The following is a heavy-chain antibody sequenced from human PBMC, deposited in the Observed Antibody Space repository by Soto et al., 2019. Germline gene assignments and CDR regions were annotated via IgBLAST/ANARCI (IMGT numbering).Heavy chain of an antibody. D-gene: IGHD3-22*01. CDR1: GFTFTSSA. CDR2: IVVGSGNT. Sequence: SVKVSCKASGFTFTSSAVQWVRQARGQRLEWIGWIVVGSGNTNYAQKFQERVTITRDMSTSTAYMELSSLRSEDTAVYYCAAEPQTYYYDSSGYYPWGQGTLVTVSS. J-gene: IGHJ5*02. V-gene: IGHV1-58*01. CDR3: AAEPQTYYYDSSGYYP.